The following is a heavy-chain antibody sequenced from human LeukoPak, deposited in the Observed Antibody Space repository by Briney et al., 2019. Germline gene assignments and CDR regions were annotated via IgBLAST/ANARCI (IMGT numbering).Heavy chain of an antibody. CDR2: ITGSSDKT. CDR1: GFTLSSYV. V-gene: IGHV3-23*01. J-gene: IGHJ4*02. Sequence: GGSLRLSCAASGFTLSSYVMNWVRQAPGKGLEWVSGITGSSDKTFYADSVKGRFTISRDSSKNTMYLQMSSLRGEDSAVYYCAKDLSSSWQIDYWGQGTLVTVSS. D-gene: IGHD6-13*01. CDR3: AKDLSSSWQIDY.